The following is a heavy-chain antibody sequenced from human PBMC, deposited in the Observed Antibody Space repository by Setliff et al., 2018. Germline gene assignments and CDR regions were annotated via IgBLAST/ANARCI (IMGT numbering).Heavy chain of an antibody. CDR3: ARGNMFDGSGRWFDY. CDR1: GDSMSTYY. J-gene: IGHJ4*02. CDR2: IYYGGSA. V-gene: IGHV4-59*01. D-gene: IGHD3-10*01. Sequence: PSETLSLTCSVSGDSMSTYYWNWIRQSPGKGLEWIGNIYYGGSANYNPSLKSRVTISVDMSKNQFSLRLNPLTAADTAIYYCARGNMFDGSGRWFDYWGQGTLVTVSS.